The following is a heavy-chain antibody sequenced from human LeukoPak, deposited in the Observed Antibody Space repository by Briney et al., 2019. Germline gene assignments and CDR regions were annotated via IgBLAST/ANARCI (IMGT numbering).Heavy chain of an antibody. CDR2: IYYSGST. V-gene: IGHV4-59*01. CDR3: ARDSGYGSGYYNY. Sequence: SETLSLTCTVSGGSISSYYWSWIRQPPGKGLEWIGYIYYSGSTNYNPSLKSRVTISVDTSKNQFSLKLSSVTAADTAVYYCARDSGYGSGYYNYWGQGTLVTVSS. J-gene: IGHJ4*02. CDR1: GGSISSYY. D-gene: IGHD3-22*01.